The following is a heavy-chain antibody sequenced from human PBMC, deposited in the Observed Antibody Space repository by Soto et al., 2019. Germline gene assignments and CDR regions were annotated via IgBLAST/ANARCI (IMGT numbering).Heavy chain of an antibody. D-gene: IGHD2-2*01. CDR1: GFTFSSYA. J-gene: IGHJ6*02. CDR3: KGIVVVPAANNYGMDV. Sequence: PGGFLRLSCAASGFTFSSYAMSWVRQAPGKGLEWVSAISGSGGSTYYADSVKGRFTISRDNSKNTLYLQMNSLRAEDTAVYYCKGIVVVPAANNYGMDVWGQGTTVTVSS. CDR2: ISGSGGST. V-gene: IGHV3-23*01.